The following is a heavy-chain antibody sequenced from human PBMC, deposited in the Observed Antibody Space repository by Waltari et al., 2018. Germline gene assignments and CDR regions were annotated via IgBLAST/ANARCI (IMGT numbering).Heavy chain of an antibody. CDR3: ARDRGRGLYLDT. Sequence: QLQLQESGPGLVKPSGTLSLICAVPGDATIYWWRWVRQPPGKGLEWIGQVLGSGRTNYNPSFASRVTISLDTSTHQFALKMTSATAADTALYYCARDRGRGLYLDTWGQGILVTVSP. CDR1: GDATIYW. CDR2: VLGSGRT. D-gene: IGHD2-15*01. V-gene: IGHV4-4*02. J-gene: IGHJ4*02.